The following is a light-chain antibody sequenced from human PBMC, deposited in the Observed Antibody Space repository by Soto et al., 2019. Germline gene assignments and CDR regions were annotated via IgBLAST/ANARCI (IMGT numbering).Light chain of an antibody. Sequence: DIVMTQAPLSLPVTPGEPASISCKSSQSLEERNGDNSLDWYLQRPGQSPHLLIYLGSSRASGVPDRFSGSGSGTDFTLKISRVEAEDVGVYYCMQGQQMPYTFGQGTKLEIK. CDR1: QSLEERNGDNS. CDR2: LGS. V-gene: IGKV2-28*01. J-gene: IGKJ2*01. CDR3: MQGQQMPYT.